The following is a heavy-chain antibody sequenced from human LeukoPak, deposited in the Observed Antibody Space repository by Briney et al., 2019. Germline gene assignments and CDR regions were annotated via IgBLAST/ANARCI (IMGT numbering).Heavy chain of an antibody. J-gene: IGHJ4*02. V-gene: IGHV1-46*01. CDR3: ARGPWDWNDPYFDY. D-gene: IGHD1-1*01. Sequence: ASVKVSCKASGDTFSSYYMHWVRQAPGQGLEWMGIINVSGGSTNYAQNFQGRVTMTRDTSTSTVYMELSSLRSEDTAVYYCARGPWDWNDPYFDYWGQGTLVTVSS. CDR2: INVSGGST. CDR1: GDTFSSYY.